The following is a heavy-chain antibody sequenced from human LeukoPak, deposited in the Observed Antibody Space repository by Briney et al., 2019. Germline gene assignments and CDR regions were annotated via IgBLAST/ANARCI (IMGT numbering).Heavy chain of an antibody. CDR2: ISSSSSTI. D-gene: IGHD3-22*01. V-gene: IGHV3-48*01. Sequence: GGSLRLSCAASEFTFSSYSMNWVRQAPGKGLEWVSYISSSSSTIYYADSVKGRFTISRDNAKNSLYLQMNSLRAEDTAVYYCARISYYYDSSGYYEGAFDIWGQGTMVTVSS. J-gene: IGHJ3*02. CDR3: ARISYYYDSSGYYEGAFDI. CDR1: EFTFSSYS.